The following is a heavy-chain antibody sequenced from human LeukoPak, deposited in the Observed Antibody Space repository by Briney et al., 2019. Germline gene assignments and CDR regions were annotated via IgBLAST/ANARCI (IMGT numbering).Heavy chain of an antibody. V-gene: IGHV4-34*01. CDR2: INHSGST. D-gene: IGHD6-19*01. J-gene: IGHJ4*02. Sequence: PSETLSLTCAVYGGSFSGYYWSWIRQPPGKGLEWIGEINHSGSTNYNPSLKSRVIISVDTSKNQFSLKLSSVTAADTAVYYCASSGWYRSPADYWGQGTLVTVSS. CDR3: ASSGWYRSPADY. CDR1: GGSFSGYY.